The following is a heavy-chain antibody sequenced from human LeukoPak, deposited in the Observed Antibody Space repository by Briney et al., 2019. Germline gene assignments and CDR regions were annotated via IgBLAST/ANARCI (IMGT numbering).Heavy chain of an antibody. Sequence: GGSLRLSCAASDLIVTINYMAGVRRARGRGLEWVSMTYVDSKTYYADSVKGRFTISRDNSNNTMYLQMNTLSAEDSAIYYCARVRQLYTIGFDNFDYWGQGTLVTVSS. J-gene: IGHJ4*02. CDR1: DLIVTINY. CDR2: TYVDSKT. D-gene: IGHD2-8*01. V-gene: IGHV3-66*01. CDR3: ARVRQLYTIGFDNFDY.